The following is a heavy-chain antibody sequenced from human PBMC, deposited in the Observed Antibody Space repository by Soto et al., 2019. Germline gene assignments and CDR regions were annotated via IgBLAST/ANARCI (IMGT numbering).Heavy chain of an antibody. CDR1: GGSISSGGYY. CDR2: IYYIGST. V-gene: IGHV4-31*03. J-gene: IGHJ6*03. Sequence: SETLSLTCTVSGGSISSGGYYWSWIRQHPEKGLEWIGYIYYIGSTYYNPSLKSRVTISVDTSKNQFSLKLSSVTAADTAVYYCASLSRYYYYYMDVWGKGTTVTVSS. CDR3: ASLSRYYYYYMDV.